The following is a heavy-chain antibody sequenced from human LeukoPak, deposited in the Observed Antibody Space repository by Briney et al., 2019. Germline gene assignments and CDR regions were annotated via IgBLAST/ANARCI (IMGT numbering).Heavy chain of an antibody. CDR3: ARDSYNWNVDAFDP. J-gene: IGHJ5*02. D-gene: IGHD1-20*01. V-gene: IGHV4-34*01. Sequence: SETLSLTCAVYGGSFSDYYWSWIRQPPGKGLEWIGEINHSGSTDYNPSLKSRVTISIDKSKNHFSLKLTSVTAADTAIYYCARDSYNWNVDAFDPWGQGTLVTVSS. CDR2: INHSGST. CDR1: GGSFSDYY.